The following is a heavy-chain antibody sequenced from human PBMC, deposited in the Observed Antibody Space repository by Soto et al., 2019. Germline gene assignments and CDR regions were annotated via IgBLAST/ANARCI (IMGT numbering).Heavy chain of an antibody. J-gene: IGHJ4*02. CDR1: GSPISDNY. CDR3: ARRYGSCFDY. D-gene: IGHD5-18*01. Sequence: SSETLSLTCTVSGSPISDNYWSWFRQAPGQGLEWVGYIYYTGTTTYNPSVKSRVTISLDTSKSQFSLILRSVTAADTAVYYCARRYGSCFDYWGQGTGVTVSS. CDR2: IYYTGTT. V-gene: IGHV4-59*08.